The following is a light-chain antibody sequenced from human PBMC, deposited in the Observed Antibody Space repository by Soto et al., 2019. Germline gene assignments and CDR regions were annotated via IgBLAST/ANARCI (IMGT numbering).Light chain of an antibody. CDR2: KTS. CDR1: QSIDSW. Sequence: DIQMTQSPSTLSASVGDRVTITCRASQSIDSWLAWYQQKPGKAPNLLIYKTSNLESGVPSRFSGSGSGTEFSLTISSLQPDDFATYCCQQYRSFSPTFGGGTRVEVK. V-gene: IGKV1-5*03. CDR3: QQYRSFSPT. J-gene: IGKJ4*01.